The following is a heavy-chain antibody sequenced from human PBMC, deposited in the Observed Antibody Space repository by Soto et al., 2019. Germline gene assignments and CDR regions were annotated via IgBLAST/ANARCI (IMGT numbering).Heavy chain of an antibody. V-gene: IGHV4-34*01. D-gene: IGHD5-18*01. J-gene: IGHJ4*02. CDR1: GGSFSGYY. Sequence: RSLTCAVYGGSFSGYYWSWIRQPPGKGLEWIGEINHSGSTNYNPSLKSRVTISVDTSKNQFSLKLSSVTAADTAVYYCARGGTWIQLWSKGGTFDYWGQGTLVTVSS. CDR2: INHSGST. CDR3: ARGGTWIQLWSKGGTFDY.